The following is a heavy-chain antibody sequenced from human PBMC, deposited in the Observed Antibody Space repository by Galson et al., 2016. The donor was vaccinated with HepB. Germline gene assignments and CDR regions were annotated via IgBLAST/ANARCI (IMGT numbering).Heavy chain of an antibody. J-gene: IGHJ4*02. V-gene: IGHV3-7*05. CDR2: IKPDGSET. CDR1: GVTFSSSW. CDR3: ARWDY. Sequence: SLRLSCAASGVTFSSSWMSWVRQAPGKRLEWVAHIKPDGSETYYVDSVKGRFTISIDNAKNSLSLQMNSLRAEDTAVYYCARWDYWGQGTLVTVSS.